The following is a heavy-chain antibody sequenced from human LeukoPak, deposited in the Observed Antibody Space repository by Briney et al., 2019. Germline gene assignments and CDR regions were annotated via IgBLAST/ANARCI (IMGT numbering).Heavy chain of an antibody. J-gene: IGHJ5*02. CDR3: ARWDGDP. D-gene: IGHD1-26*01. CDR1: GDSISSGSYY. Sequence: SQTLSLTCTVSGDSISSGSYYWTWIRQPAGKGLEWIGRISNSGTTNYNPSLKSRVTMSVDTSRNQFSLNLNSVTAADTAIYYCARWDGDPWGQGNLVTVSS. CDR2: ISNSGTT. V-gene: IGHV4-61*02.